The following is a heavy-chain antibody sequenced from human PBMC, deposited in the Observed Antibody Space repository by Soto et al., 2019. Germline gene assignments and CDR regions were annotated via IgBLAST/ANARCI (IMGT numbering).Heavy chain of an antibody. V-gene: IGHV3-30-3*01. D-gene: IGHD1-1*01. CDR2: ILYDGSNK. J-gene: IGHJ4*02. CDR1: GFTFRSYT. CDR3: ARSGDNYNRLDY. Sequence: GGSLRLSCAASGFTFRSYTMHWVRQAPGKGLEWVAVILYDGSNKNYADSVKGRFTISRDNSKNTLFLQMNSLRAEDTAVYYCARSGDNYNRLDYWGQGTPVTVSS.